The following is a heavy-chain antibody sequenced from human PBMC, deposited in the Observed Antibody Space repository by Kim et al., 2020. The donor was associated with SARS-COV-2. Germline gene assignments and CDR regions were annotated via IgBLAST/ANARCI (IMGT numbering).Heavy chain of an antibody. V-gene: IGHV4-34*01. D-gene: IGHD2-21*01. CDR2: INHSGST. CDR1: GGSFSGYY. CDR3: ARGLGRLLVIWYFDL. J-gene: IGHJ2*01. Sequence: SETLSLTCAVYGGSFSGYYWSWIRQPPGKGLEWIGEINHSGSTNYNPSLKSRVTISVDTSKNQFSLKLSSVTAADTAVYYCARGLGRLLVIWYFDLWGRGTLVTVSS.